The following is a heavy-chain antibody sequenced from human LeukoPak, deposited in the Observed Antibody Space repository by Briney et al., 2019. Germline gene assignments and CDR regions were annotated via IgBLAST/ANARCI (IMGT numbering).Heavy chain of an antibody. CDR1: GYTLTELS. Sequence: GASVKVSCKVSGYTLTELSMHWVRQAPGKGLEWMGGFDPEDGETIYAQKFQGRVTMTEDTSTDTAYMELSSLRSEDTAVYYCATGITIFGPPSGKYFDYWGQGTLVTVSS. J-gene: IGHJ4*02. CDR3: ATGITIFGPPSGKYFDY. CDR2: FDPEDGET. D-gene: IGHD3-3*01. V-gene: IGHV1-24*01.